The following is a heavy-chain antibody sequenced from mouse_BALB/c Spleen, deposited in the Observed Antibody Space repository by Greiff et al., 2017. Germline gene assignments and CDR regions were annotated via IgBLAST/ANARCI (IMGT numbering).Heavy chain of an antibody. CDR3: ARSGRDYGTWFAY. V-gene: IGHV1-7*01. Sequence: QVQLQQSGAELAKPGASVKMSCKASGYTFTSYWMHWVKQRPGQGLEWIGYINPSTGYTEYNQKFKDKATLTADKSSSTAYMQLSSLTSEDSAVYYCARSGRDYGTWFAYWGQGTLVTVSA. CDR1: GYTFTSYW. CDR2: INPSTGYT. D-gene: IGHD1-1*01. J-gene: IGHJ3*01.